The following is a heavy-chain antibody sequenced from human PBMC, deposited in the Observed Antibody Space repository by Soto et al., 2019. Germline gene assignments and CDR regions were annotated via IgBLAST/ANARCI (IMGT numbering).Heavy chain of an antibody. CDR2: IYATGTT. J-gene: IGHJ5*02. CDR1: GASISGYY. D-gene: IGHD1-1*01. V-gene: IGHV4-4*07. CDR3: VRDGTKTLRDWFDP. Sequence: PSETLSLTCTVSGASISGYYWSWIRKSAGKGLEWIGRIYATGTTDYNPSLKSRVMMSVDTSKKQFSLNLRSVTAADTAVYYCVRDGTKTLRDWFDPWGQGSSVTVSS.